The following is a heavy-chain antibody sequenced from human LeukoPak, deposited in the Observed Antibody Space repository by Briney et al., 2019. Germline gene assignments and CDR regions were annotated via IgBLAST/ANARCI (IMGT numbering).Heavy chain of an antibody. V-gene: IGHV3-21*01. CDR3: VAMGYNYFDP. J-gene: IGHJ4*02. CDR1: GFTFSTYS. CDR2: IGSSSSYI. Sequence: KSGGSLRLPCAASGFTFSTYSMNWVRQAPGKGLEWVSYIGSSSSYIDYAGSVRGRFTVSRDNAKNSLYLQMNSLRDEGTAVYYCVAMGYNYFDPWGQGSLVIVSS. D-gene: IGHD5-18*01.